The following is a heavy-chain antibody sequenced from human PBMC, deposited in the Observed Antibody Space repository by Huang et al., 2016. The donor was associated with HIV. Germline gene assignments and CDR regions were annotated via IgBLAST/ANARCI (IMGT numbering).Heavy chain of an antibody. CDR3: ARQPPTNYYSNDAFDI. J-gene: IGHJ3*02. CDR2: IYPGDSEV. V-gene: IGHV5-51*01. CDR1: GYGFTSYW. D-gene: IGHD3-10*01. Sequence: EVQLVQSGADLEKPGESLKISCKGSGYGFTSYWIGWVRQMPGRGLEWIGIIYPGDSEVRYSPSFQGQVTISADKSISTAYLQWNSLKASDTAIYYCARQPPTNYYSNDAFDIWGQGTRVTVSS.